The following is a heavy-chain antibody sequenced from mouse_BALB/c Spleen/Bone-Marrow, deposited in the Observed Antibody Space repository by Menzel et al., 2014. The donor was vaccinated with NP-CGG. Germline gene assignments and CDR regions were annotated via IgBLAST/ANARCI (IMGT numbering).Heavy chain of an antibody. J-gene: IGHJ2*01. CDR2: ISTYYGDA. CDR1: GYTFTDYA. V-gene: IGHV1S137*01. CDR3: ARDLDY. Sequence: QVQLQQPGAELVRPGVSVKISCKGSGYTFTDYAMHWVKQSHAKSLEWIGVISTYYGDATYNQKFEGKATMTVDKSSSTADMELARLTSEDSAIYYCARDLDYWGQGTTLTVSS.